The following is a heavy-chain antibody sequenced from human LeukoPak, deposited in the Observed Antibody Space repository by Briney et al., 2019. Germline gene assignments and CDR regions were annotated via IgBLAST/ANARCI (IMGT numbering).Heavy chain of an antibody. CDR2: IRYDGSNK. CDR1: GFTFSSYG. V-gene: IGHV3-30*02. J-gene: IGHJ6*03. Sequence: AGGSLRLSCAASGFTFSSYGMHWVRQAPGKGLEWVAFIRYDGSNKYYADSVRGRFTISRDNAKNSLFLQMNSLRAEDTALYYCARVDGGYDYHYGDGPYYYMDVWGKGTTVTVSS. D-gene: IGHD5-12*01. CDR3: ARVDGGYDYHYGDGPYYYMDV.